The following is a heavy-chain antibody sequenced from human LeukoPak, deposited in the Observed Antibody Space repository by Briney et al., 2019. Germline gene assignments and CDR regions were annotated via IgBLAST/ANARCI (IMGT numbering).Heavy chain of an antibody. CDR3: ARDWLLSGSYYKYNWFDP. Sequence: SETLSLTCTVSGGSISSYYWSWIRQPAGKGLEWIGRIYTSGSTNYNPSLKSRVTMSVDTSKNQFSPKLSSVTAADTAVYYCARDWLLSGSYYKYNWFDPWGQGTLVTVSS. J-gene: IGHJ5*02. D-gene: IGHD3-10*01. CDR2: IYTSGST. V-gene: IGHV4-4*07. CDR1: GGSISSYY.